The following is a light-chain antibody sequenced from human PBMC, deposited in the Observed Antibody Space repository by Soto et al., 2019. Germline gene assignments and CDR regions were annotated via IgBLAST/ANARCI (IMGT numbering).Light chain of an antibody. Sequence: QSALTQPPSASGSPGQSVAISCTGTSSDVGDYNYVSWYQQPPGKAPKLLIYDVSKRPSGVPDRFSGSKSGNTASLTVSGLQAEDEGDYYCSSYAGSNYPDVFGTGTKVTVL. CDR2: DVS. V-gene: IGLV2-8*01. J-gene: IGLJ1*01. CDR3: SSYAGSNYPDV. CDR1: SSDVGDYNY.